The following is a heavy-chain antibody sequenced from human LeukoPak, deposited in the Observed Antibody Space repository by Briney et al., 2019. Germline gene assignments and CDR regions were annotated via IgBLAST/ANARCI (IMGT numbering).Heavy chain of an antibody. J-gene: IGHJ4*02. D-gene: IGHD2/OR15-2a*01. CDR3: ARERASNSSSTPDY. CDR2: IWFDGGKK. Sequence: GGSLRLSCAASGFTFSSYAMSWVRQAPGKGLEWVAVIWFDGGKKYYADSVKGRFTISRDNSKNTLYLQMESLRGKDTAMYYCARERASNSSSTPDYWGQGTLVTVSS. V-gene: IGHV3-33*08. CDR1: GFTFSSYA.